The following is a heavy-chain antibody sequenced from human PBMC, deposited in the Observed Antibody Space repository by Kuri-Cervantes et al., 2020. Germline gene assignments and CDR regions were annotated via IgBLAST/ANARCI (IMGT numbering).Heavy chain of an antibody. CDR3: ARVQKPFPPDY. V-gene: IGHV3-7*04. Sequence: GGSLRLSCAASGFTFSSYWMSWVRQAPGKGLEWVANIKYDGSEKYYVDSVKGRFTISRDNAKNSLYLQMNSPRAEDTAVYYCARVQKPFPPDYWGQGTLVTVSS. D-gene: IGHD2/OR15-2a*01. CDR1: GFTFSSYW. J-gene: IGHJ4*02. CDR2: IKYDGSEK.